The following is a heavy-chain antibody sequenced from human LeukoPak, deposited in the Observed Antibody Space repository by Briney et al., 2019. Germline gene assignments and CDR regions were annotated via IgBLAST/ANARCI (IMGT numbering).Heavy chain of an antibody. D-gene: IGHD2-2*01. V-gene: IGHV3-30*04. CDR3: ARDSRDCSSTSCYSDY. Sequence: GGSLRLSCAAPGFTFSSYAMYWVRQAPGKGLEWVAVISYDGSNKYYADSVKGRFTISRDNSKNTLYLQMNSLRAEDTAVYYCARDSRDCSSTSCYSDYWGQGTLVTVSS. CDR1: GFTFSSYA. J-gene: IGHJ4*02. CDR2: ISYDGSNK.